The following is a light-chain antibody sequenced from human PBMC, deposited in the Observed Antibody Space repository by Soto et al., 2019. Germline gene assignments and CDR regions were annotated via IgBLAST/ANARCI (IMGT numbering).Light chain of an antibody. CDR3: SSYADSSNLV. Sequence: QSALTQPPSASGSPGQSVTISCTGTRSDVGGHNYVSWYQQHPGRTPKLIIYDVTKRPSGVPDRFSGSRSGNTASLTVSGLQAEDEADYYCSSYADSSNLVFGGGTKLTVL. CDR1: RSDVGGHNY. CDR2: DVT. J-gene: IGLJ3*02. V-gene: IGLV2-8*01.